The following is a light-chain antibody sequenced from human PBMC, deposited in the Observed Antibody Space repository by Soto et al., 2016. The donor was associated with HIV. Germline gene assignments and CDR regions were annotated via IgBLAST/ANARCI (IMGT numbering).Light chain of an antibody. CDR2: DDS. Sequence: SYVLTQSPSVSVAPGKTARITCGGINIGSKSVHWYQQKPGQAPVLVVTDDSDRPSGIPERFSGSNSGNTATLTISRVDAGDEADYYCQVWDVNSVHYVFGTGTKVTVL. CDR1: NIGSKS. J-gene: IGLJ1*01. CDR3: QVWDVNSVHYV. V-gene: IGLV3-21*03.